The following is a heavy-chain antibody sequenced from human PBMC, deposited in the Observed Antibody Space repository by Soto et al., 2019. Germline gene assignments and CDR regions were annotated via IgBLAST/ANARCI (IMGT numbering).Heavy chain of an antibody. CDR1: CGSMSSYY. Sequence: PSETLSLTCFVSCGSMSSYYWTWIRQPAGKGLEWIGRVYSSGGTHYNPSLKSRVTISLDTSKNQFSLRLLSVTDADTAVYYCARGQRFSDWFDPWGKGTLVTVSS. CDR2: VYSSGGT. CDR3: ARGQRFSDWFDP. J-gene: IGHJ5*02. V-gene: IGHV4-4*07. D-gene: IGHD3-3*01.